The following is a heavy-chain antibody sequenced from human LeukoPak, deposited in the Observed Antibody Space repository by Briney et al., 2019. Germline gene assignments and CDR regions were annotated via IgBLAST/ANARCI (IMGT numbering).Heavy chain of an antibody. CDR3: ARGGPTVTAYSSFDY. CDR1: GGSLSSYF. CDR2: TYYRGST. Sequence: PSETLSLTCTVSGGSLSSYFWYSIRQPPGKGLEWIWHTYYRGSTNYNPSPQSRVTISVDTSKNQSSLKLSSVTAADTAVYYCARGGPTVTAYSSFDYWGPGTLVTVSS. D-gene: IGHD2-21*02. J-gene: IGHJ4*02. V-gene: IGHV4-59*01.